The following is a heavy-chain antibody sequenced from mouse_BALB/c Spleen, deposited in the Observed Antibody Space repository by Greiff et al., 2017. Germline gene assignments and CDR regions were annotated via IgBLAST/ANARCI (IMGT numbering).Heavy chain of an antibody. CDR2: ISYSGST. Sequence: ESGPGLVKPSQSLSLTCTVTGYSITSDYAWNWIRQFPGNKLEWMGYISYSGSTSYNPSLKSRISITRDTSKNQFFLQLNSVTTEDTATYYCARGAGGGYYFDYWGQGTTLTVSS. V-gene: IGHV3-2*02. D-gene: IGHD1-1*02. CDR3: ARGAGGGYYFDY. CDR1: GYSITSDYA. J-gene: IGHJ2*01.